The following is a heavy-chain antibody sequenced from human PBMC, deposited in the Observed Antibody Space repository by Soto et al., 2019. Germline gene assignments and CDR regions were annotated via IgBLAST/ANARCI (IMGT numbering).Heavy chain of an antibody. V-gene: IGHV4-31*03. CDR3: ARVLRDVVSDRSYWYFDL. CDR1: GASISSRGYY. D-gene: IGHD3-16*02. CDR2: IYYIVTS. J-gene: IGHJ2*01. Sequence: QVQLQESGPGLVKPSQTLSLTCTVSGASISSRGYYWGWIRQHPGKGLERIGFIYYIVTSYYNPSLESRITLSEDTSKNHFSLNLTSVTAADTAVYYGARVLRDVVSDRSYWYFDLWGRGTLVTVSS.